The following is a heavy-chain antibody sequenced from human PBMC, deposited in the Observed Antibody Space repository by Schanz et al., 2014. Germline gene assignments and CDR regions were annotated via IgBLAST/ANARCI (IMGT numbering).Heavy chain of an antibody. V-gene: IGHV3-11*01. CDR2: ISDSGDST. Sequence: VQLVESGGGLVKPGGSLRLSCAASGFTFSDYYMTWIRQAPGKGLEWVSDISDSGDSTHYADSVKGRFTISRDNGKKSMYLQMNSLRAEDTAVYYCARLDSSSWYPRYWGQGTLVTVSS. J-gene: IGHJ4*02. CDR3: ARLDSSSWYPRY. CDR1: GFTFSDYY. D-gene: IGHD6-13*01.